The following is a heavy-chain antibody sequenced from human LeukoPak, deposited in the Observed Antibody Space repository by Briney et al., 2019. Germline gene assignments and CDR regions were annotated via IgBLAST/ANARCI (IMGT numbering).Heavy chain of an antibody. CDR1: GLTFSSYE. CDR2: ISSSGSTI. CDR3: ARDYNYYGSGSDAFDI. J-gene: IGHJ3*02. D-gene: IGHD3-10*01. Sequence: GGSLRLSCAASGLTFSSYEMNWVRQAPGKGLEWVSYISSSGSTIYYADSVKGRFTISRDNAKNSLNLQMNSLRAEDTAVYYCARDYNYYGSGSDAFDIWGQGTMVTVSS. V-gene: IGHV3-48*03.